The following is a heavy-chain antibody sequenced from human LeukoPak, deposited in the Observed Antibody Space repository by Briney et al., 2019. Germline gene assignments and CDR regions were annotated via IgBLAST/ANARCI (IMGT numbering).Heavy chain of an antibody. CDR3: ARRPADYYGGNYYFDY. V-gene: IGHV4-59*01. CDR2: IYYSGST. Sequence: SGTLSLTCTVSGGSISSYYWSWIRQPPGKGPEWIGYIYYSGSTNYNPSLKSRVTISVDTSKNQFSLKLSSVTAADTAVYYCARRPADYYGGNYYFDYWGQGTLVTVSS. CDR1: GGSISSYY. J-gene: IGHJ4*02. D-gene: IGHD4-23*01.